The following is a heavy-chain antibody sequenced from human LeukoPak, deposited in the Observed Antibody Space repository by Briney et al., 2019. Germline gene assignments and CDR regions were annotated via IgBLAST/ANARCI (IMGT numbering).Heavy chain of an antibody. V-gene: IGHV1-69*05. CDR1: RCTFISYA. CDR2: VIPIFGTA. D-gene: IGHD6-6*01. CDR3: ASGRASIAARIDY. J-gene: IGHJ4*02. Sequence: SVTVSCKASRCTFISYAISGVGQPPGQGLEGRGGVIPIFGTANYAQKLQGRDTMTTDESKSTAYMELSSLRAEDTAVYYCASGRASIAARIDYWGQGTLVTVSS.